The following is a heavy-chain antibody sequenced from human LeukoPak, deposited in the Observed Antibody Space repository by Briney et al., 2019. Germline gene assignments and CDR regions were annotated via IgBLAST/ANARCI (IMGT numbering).Heavy chain of an antibody. V-gene: IGHV3-30*04. CDR1: GFTFSSYA. CDR2: ISYDGSNK. Sequence: PGRSLRLSCAASGFTFSSYAMHWVRQPPGKGLEWVAVISYDGSNKYYADSVKGRFTISRDNSKNTLYQQMNSLRAEDTAVYYCARDAVAGPFDYWGQGTLVTVSS. D-gene: IGHD6-19*01. J-gene: IGHJ4*02. CDR3: ARDAVAGPFDY.